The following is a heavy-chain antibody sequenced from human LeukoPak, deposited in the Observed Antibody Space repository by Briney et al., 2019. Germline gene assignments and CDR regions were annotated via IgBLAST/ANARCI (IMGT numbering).Heavy chain of an antibody. CDR3: ARDVESIQYSSGWGSWFDP. Sequence: SVKVSCKASGGTFSSYAISWVRQAPGQGLEWMGRIIPILGIANYAQKFQGRVTITADKSTSTAYMELSSLRSEDTAVYYCARDVESIQYSSGWGSWFDPWGQGTLVTVSS. V-gene: IGHV1-69*04. J-gene: IGHJ5*02. CDR2: IIPILGIA. CDR1: GGTFSSYA. D-gene: IGHD6-19*01.